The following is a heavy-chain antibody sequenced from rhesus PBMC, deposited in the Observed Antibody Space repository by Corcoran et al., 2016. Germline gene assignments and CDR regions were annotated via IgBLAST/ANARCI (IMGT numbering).Heavy chain of an antibody. Sequence: QVQLQASGPGLVTPSETLSVPCAVSGGSISSSYWSWIRQAPGKGLEWIGYIYGSDSSTNYNPSLKSRVTLSVDTSKNQFSLNLSSVTAADTAVYYCASGEAAGVLDVWGRGVLVTVSS. V-gene: IGHV4-169*02. J-gene: IGHJ5-2*02. CDR3: ASGEAAGVLDV. CDR1: GGSISSSY. CDR2: IYGSDSST. D-gene: IGHD6-13*01.